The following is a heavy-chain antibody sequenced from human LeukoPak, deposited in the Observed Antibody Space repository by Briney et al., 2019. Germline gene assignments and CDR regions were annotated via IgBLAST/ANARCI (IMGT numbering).Heavy chain of an antibody. Sequence: PGGSLRLSCAASGFTFSSYTMYWVRQAPGKGLEWVAVISYDESYKFYADSVKGRFTISRDNSKNTLYLQMNSLRAEDTAVYYCASGDCGGGSCYGPSYYYYYMDVLGKGTTVTVSS. CDR1: GFTFSSYT. J-gene: IGHJ6*03. CDR3: ASGDCGGGSCYGPSYYYYYMDV. D-gene: IGHD2-15*01. CDR2: ISYDESYK. V-gene: IGHV3-30*04.